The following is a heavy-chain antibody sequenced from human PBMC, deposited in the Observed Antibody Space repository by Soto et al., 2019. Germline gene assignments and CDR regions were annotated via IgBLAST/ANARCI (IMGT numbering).Heavy chain of an antibody. Sequence: PGGSLRLSCAASGFTFSNYAMSWVRQAPGKGLEWVSGIGGRGTSSYYADSVKGRFAISRDNSYNTLFLQLHSLRAEDTAVYYCAKSRYADSSGDYYDFWAQGTRVTVSS. V-gene: IGHV3-23*01. CDR2: IGGRGTSS. CDR3: AKSRYADSSGDYYDF. CDR1: GFTFSNYA. J-gene: IGHJ4*02. D-gene: IGHD3-22*01.